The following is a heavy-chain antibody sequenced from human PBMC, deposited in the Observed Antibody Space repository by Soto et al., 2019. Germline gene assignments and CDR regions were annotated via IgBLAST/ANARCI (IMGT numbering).Heavy chain of an antibody. CDR1: GDSVSSNSAA. CDR2: TYYRSKWYN. Sequence: SQTLSLTCAISGDSVSSNSAAWNWIRQSPSRGLEWLGRTYYRSKWYNDYAVSVKSRITINPDTSKNQFSLQLNSVTPEDTAVYYCARGAAYYVTGYYYYYMDVSGKGTTVTVSS. D-gene: IGHD3-10*02. V-gene: IGHV6-1*01. J-gene: IGHJ6*03. CDR3: ARGAAYYVTGYYYYYMDV.